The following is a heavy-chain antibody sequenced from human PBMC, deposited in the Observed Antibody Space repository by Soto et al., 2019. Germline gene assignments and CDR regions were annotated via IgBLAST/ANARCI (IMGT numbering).Heavy chain of an antibody. Sequence: ASVKVSCKASGYTFTGYYMHWVRQAPGQGLEWMGWINPNSGGTNYAQKFQGRVTMTRDTSISTAYMELSRLRSDDTAVYYCARGWGSSSSDYYYYGMDVWGQGTTATVSS. V-gene: IGHV1-2*02. D-gene: IGHD6-6*01. J-gene: IGHJ6*02. CDR3: ARGWGSSSSDYYYYGMDV. CDR1: GYTFTGYY. CDR2: INPNSGGT.